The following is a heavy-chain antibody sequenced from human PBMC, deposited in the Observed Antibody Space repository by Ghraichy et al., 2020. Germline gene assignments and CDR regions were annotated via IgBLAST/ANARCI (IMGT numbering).Heavy chain of an antibody. CDR2: IHTSGST. V-gene: IGHV4-4*07. Sequence: SETLSLTCTVSGVSMSSYYWSWIRQPAGKGLEWIGGIHTSGSTNYNPSLKSRLTMSLDTSKDHFSLNLSSVTAADTAVYYCARESYSSSWYLDYWGQGTLVTVSS. J-gene: IGHJ4*02. CDR1: GVSMSSYY. CDR3: ARESYSSSWYLDY. D-gene: IGHD6-13*01.